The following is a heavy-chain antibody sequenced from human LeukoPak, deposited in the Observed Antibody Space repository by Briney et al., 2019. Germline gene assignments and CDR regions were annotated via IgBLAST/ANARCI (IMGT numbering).Heavy chain of an antibody. CDR1: GYTFTGYY. J-gene: IGHJ4*02. Sequence: ASVKVSCKASGYTFTGYYMHWVRQAPGQGLEWMGWINPNSGGTNYAQKFQGRVTMTRDTSISTAYMELSRLRSDDTAVYYCASMWYYDILTGYHAMSGFDYWGQGTLVTVSS. V-gene: IGHV1-2*02. D-gene: IGHD3-9*01. CDR2: INPNSGGT. CDR3: ASMWYYDILTGYHAMSGFDY.